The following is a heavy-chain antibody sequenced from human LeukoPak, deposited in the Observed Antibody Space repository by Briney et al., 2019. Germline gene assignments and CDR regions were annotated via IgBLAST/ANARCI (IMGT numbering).Heavy chain of an antibody. CDR2: SDPEDGET. J-gene: IGHJ5*02. CDR3: ATVIGQSSSPPSDWFDP. CDR1: GYTLTELS. D-gene: IGHD2-2*01. V-gene: IGHV1-24*01. Sequence: ASVKVSCKVSGYTLTELSMHWVRQAPGKGLEWMGGSDPEDGETIYAQKFQGRVTMTEDTSTDTAYMELSSLRSEDTAVYYCATVIGQSSSPPSDWFDPWGQGTLVTVSS.